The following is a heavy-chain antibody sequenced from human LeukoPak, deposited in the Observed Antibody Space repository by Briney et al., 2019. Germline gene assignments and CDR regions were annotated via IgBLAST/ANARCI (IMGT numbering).Heavy chain of an antibody. CDR2: LYSDGNT. CDR1: GFTVITND. V-gene: IGHV3-53*01. D-gene: IGHD1-14*01. J-gene: IGHJ4*02. CDR3: ARGVEPLAANTLAY. Sequence: GGSLRLSCAASGFTVITNDMTWVRQAPGKGLEWVSVLYSDGNTKYADSVRGRFTISRDNSKNTLYLEMNGLSPDDTAVYYCARGVEPLAANTLAYWGQGTLVTVSS.